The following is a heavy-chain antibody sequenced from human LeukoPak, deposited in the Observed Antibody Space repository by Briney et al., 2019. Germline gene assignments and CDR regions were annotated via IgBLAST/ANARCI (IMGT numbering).Heavy chain of an antibody. D-gene: IGHD3-22*01. CDR2: INPSGGST. CDR3: ATEGTYDSSGYENFDY. Sequence: ASVKVSCKASGYTFTSYYMHWVRQAPGQGLEWMGIINPSGGSTSYAQKFQGRVTMTRDTSTSTVYMELSGLRSEDTAVYYCATEGTYDSSGYENFDYWGQGTLVTVSS. J-gene: IGHJ4*02. V-gene: IGHV1-46*01. CDR1: GYTFTSYY.